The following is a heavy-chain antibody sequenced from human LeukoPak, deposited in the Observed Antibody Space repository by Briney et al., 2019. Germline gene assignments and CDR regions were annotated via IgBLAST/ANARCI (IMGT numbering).Heavy chain of an antibody. Sequence: RASVKVSCKASGGTFSSYAISWVRQAPGQGPEWIGGIIPISGTAKYAQKLQGRVTISADMSTGTAYMELSSLSSEDTAVYYCAGSYNTYYAQDYWDQGALVTVSS. D-gene: IGHD1-14*01. CDR2: IIPISGTA. CDR1: GGTFSSYA. CDR3: AGSYNTYYAQDY. V-gene: IGHV1-69*06. J-gene: IGHJ4*02.